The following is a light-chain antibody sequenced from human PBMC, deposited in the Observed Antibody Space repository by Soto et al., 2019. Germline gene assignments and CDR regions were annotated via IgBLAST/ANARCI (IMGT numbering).Light chain of an antibody. CDR1: SSNIGSNY. J-gene: IGLJ3*02. CDR2: RNN. V-gene: IGLV1-47*01. CDR3: SAWDDGRSGPVV. Sequence: QSVLTQPPSASGTAGQRVTISCSGSSSNIGSNYVYWYQQLPGTAPKLLIYRNNHRPSGVPVRFSGSKSGTSASLAISRLRSEDEDDDYCSAWDDGRSGPVVFGGGTKLTVL.